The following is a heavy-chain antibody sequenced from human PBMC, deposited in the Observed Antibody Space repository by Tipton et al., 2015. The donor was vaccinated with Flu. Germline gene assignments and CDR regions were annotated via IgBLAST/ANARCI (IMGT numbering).Heavy chain of an antibody. J-gene: IGHJ5*02. CDR2: INEDGTKI. V-gene: IGHV3-7*01. CDR1: GFSLSDYW. Sequence: VQLVQSGGGLVQPGGSLRLSCAASGFSLSDYWMTWVRQAPGKGLEWVANINEDGTKIYYLDSVKGRFTISRDSAKNSLYLQVNSLRAEDTAVNYCVKTLYGAGSSWGQGTLVTVSS. CDR3: VKTLYGAGSS. D-gene: IGHD3-10*01.